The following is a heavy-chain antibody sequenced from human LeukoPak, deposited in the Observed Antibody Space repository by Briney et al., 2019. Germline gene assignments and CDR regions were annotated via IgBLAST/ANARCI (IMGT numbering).Heavy chain of an antibody. CDR1: GYTFTSYG. V-gene: IGHV1-18*01. D-gene: IGHD6-19*01. Sequence: ASVKGSCKAFGYTFTSYGISWVRQAPVQGLEWMGWISAYNGNTKYAQKIQGRVTMITDTSTSTEYMERRGLRSEDTVVYYCARDLGWYSYYYGMAVSGPGKTVTVSS. J-gene: IGHJ6*02. CDR3: ARDLGWYSYYYGMAV. CDR2: ISAYNGNT.